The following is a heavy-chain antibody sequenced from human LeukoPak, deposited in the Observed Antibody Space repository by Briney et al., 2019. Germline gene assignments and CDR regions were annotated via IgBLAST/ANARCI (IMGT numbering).Heavy chain of an antibody. Sequence: GGSLRLSCAASGFTFSSYSMNWVRQAPGKGLEWLPYISSSGSPIYYADSVKGRFTISRDNAKNSLYLQMNSLRAEDTAVYYCARATLSSTRQFDYWGQGTLVTVSS. D-gene: IGHD2-2*01. CDR2: ISSSGSPI. CDR3: ARATLSSTRQFDY. CDR1: GFTFSSYS. V-gene: IGHV3-48*01. J-gene: IGHJ4*02.